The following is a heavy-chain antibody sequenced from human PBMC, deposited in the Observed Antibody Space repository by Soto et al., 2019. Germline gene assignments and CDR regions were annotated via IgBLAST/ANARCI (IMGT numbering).Heavy chain of an antibody. D-gene: IGHD3-10*01. CDR2: ISGSGGST. V-gene: IGHV3-23*01. Sequence: EVQLLESGGCLVQPGGSLRLSCAASGFTFSSYAMSWVRQAPGKGLEWVSAISGSGGSTYYADSVKGRFTISRDNSKNTLYLQMNSLRAEDTAVYYCAKDSTRLLWFGELSWFDPWGQGTLVTVSS. CDR1: GFTFSSYA. CDR3: AKDSTRLLWFGELSWFDP. J-gene: IGHJ5*02.